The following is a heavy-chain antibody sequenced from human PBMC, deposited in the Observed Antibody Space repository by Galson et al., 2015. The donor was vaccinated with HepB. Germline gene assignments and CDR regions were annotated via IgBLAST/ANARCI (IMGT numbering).Heavy chain of an antibody. CDR2: ISWNGGHI. Sequence: SLRLSCAASGFSFDDYAMHWVRQAPGKGLEWVSGISWNGGHIAYALSVKGRFSISRDDAKNSLYLQMNSLRPEDTAFYYCAKDFKDWSGYYGAYFDNWGLGTLVTVSS. CDR3: AKDFKDWSGYYGAYFDN. D-gene: IGHD3-3*01. V-gene: IGHV3-9*01. J-gene: IGHJ4*02. CDR1: GFSFDDYA.